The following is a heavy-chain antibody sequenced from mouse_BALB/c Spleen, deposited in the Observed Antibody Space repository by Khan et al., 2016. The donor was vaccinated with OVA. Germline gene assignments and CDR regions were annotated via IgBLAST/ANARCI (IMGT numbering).Heavy chain of an antibody. Sequence: EVELVESGGGLVQPGGSRKLSCAASGFPFSSFGMHWVRQAPEKGLEWVAYIGSDSNTIYYADTVKGRFTISRDDPKNSLVLQLTSLMSEDTAVYYCANSRKWAWFDSWGQGTLVTVSS. J-gene: IGHJ3*01. CDR1: GFPFSSFG. CDR3: ANSRKWAWFDS. V-gene: IGHV5-17*02. CDR2: IGSDSNTI.